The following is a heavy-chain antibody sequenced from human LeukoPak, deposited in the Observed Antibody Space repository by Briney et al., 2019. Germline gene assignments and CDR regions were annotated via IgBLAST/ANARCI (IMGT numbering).Heavy chain of an antibody. Sequence: SETLSLTCTVSGGSISSYYWSWIRQPPGKGLEWIGYIYYSGSTNYNPSLKSRVTISVDTSKNQFSLKLSSVTAADTAVYYCARWGLYCSSTSCYPDAFDIWGQGTMVTVSS. CDR1: GGSISSYY. V-gene: IGHV4-59*01. D-gene: IGHD2-2*01. CDR3: ARWGLYCSSTSCYPDAFDI. CDR2: IYYSGST. J-gene: IGHJ3*02.